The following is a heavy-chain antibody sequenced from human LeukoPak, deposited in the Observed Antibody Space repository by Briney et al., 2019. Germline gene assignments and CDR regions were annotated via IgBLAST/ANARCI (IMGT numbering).Heavy chain of an antibody. V-gene: IGHV3-23*01. D-gene: IGHD3-22*01. Sequence: GESLMISCGVSGLDLSGYAMSWVRHAPGKGLEWVSGISGSGGSTYDADSVKGRFTISRDNSKHTLYLQMNSLRAEDTAVYYCAKELDSSGYFDYWGQGTLVTVSS. J-gene: IGHJ4*02. CDR2: ISGSGGST. CDR3: AKELDSSGYFDY. CDR1: GLDLSGYA.